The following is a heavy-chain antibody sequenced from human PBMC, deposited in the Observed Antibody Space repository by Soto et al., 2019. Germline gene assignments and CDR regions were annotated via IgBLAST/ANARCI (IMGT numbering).Heavy chain of an antibody. D-gene: IGHD2-21*01. CDR2: ISGGGGST. CDR3: AKDWAAAYQFDY. J-gene: IGHJ4*02. V-gene: IGHV3-23*01. Sequence: EVQLLESGGGLVQPGGSLRLSCAASGFTFSSYAMTWVRQAPGTGLEWVSGISGGGGSTYYADSVKGRFTISRDNSKKALYLQMHSLRAEDTAVFYCAKDWAAAYQFDYWGQGTLVTVSS. CDR1: GFTFSSYA.